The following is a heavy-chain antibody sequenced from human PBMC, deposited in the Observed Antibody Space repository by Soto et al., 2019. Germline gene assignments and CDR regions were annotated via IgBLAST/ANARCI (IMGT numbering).Heavy chain of an antibody. CDR2: IKQDGSEK. CDR1: GFTFSSYW. V-gene: IGHV3-7*03. D-gene: IGHD5-12*01. Sequence: EVQLVESGGALVQPGGSLRLSCAASGFTFSSYWMSWGRQAPGKGLEWVANIKQDGSEKYYVDSVKGRFTISRDNAKNSLYLQVNSLRAEDTAVYYCARIRDGYHYRAFDYWGQGTLVTVSS. J-gene: IGHJ4*02. CDR3: ARIRDGYHYRAFDY.